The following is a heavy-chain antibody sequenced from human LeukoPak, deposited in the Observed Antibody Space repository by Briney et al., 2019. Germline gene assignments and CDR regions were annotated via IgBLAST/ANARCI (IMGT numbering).Heavy chain of an antibody. CDR2: INHSGST. CDR3: ARGLGYSYGFTYYYYGMDV. Sequence: SETLSLTCAVYGGSFSGYYWSWIRQPPGKGLEWIGEINHSGSTNYNPSLKGRVTISVDTSKNQFSLKLSSVTAADTAVYYCARGLGYSYGFTYYYYGMDVWGQGTTVTVSS. CDR1: GGSFSGYY. D-gene: IGHD5-18*01. V-gene: IGHV4-34*01. J-gene: IGHJ6*02.